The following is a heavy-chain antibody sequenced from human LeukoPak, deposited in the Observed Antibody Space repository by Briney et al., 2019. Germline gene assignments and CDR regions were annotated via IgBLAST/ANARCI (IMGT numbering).Heavy chain of an antibody. CDR2: IYYSGST. J-gene: IGHJ4*02. Sequence: PSETLSLTCTVSGDSISTSSYYWGWIRQPPGKGLEWIGSIYYSGSTYYNPSLKSRVTISVDMSKNQFSLKLISVTAADTAVYYCARVDYYILTHNPTYFDYWGQGTLVTVSS. V-gene: IGHV4-39*01. D-gene: IGHD3-9*01. CDR1: GDSISTSSYY. CDR3: ARVDYYILTHNPTYFDY.